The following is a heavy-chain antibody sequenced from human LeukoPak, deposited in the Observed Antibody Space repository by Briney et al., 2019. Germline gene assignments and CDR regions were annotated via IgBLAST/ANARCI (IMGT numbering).Heavy chain of an antibody. V-gene: IGHV1-69*04. CDR1: RGTFSSYA. D-gene: IGHD5-18*01. Sequence: SVKVSCKASRGTFSSYAISWVRQAPGQGLEWMGRIIPILGIANYAQKFQGRVTITADKSTSTAYMELSSLRSEDTAVYYCARDFKGDTAMVEFDYWGQGTLVTVSS. CDR2: IIPILGIA. CDR3: ARDFKGDTAMVEFDY. J-gene: IGHJ4*02.